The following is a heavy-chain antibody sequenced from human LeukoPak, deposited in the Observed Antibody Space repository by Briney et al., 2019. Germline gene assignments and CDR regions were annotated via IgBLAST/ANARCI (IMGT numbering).Heavy chain of an antibody. V-gene: IGHV3-74*01. CDR2: VNGPGDWT. D-gene: IGHD6-25*01. CDR1: GFTFSSQW. Sequence: GGSLTLPCAASGFTFSSQWMQWVRQAPGEGLVWVSRVNGPGDWTHYADSVRGRFIISRDNAENTISLQMNNLRAEDTAVYFCAREVFEGQRQSDAFDVWGQGTMVTVSS. CDR3: AREVFEGQRQSDAFDV. J-gene: IGHJ3*01.